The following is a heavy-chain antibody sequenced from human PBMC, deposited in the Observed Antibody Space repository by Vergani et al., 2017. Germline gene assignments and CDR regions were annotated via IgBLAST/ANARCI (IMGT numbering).Heavy chain of an antibody. Sequence: EVQLVESGGGLVQPGGSLRLSCAASGFTFRSYAMHWVRQAPGKGLEYVSAISSDGGSAYYASSVKARFTISRDNSKNTLYLQMGSLRAEDMAVYYCARAWPYSSSYYFYCWGQGTLVTVSS. D-gene: IGHD6-6*01. CDR1: GFTFRSYA. CDR3: ARAWPYSSSYYFYC. J-gene: IGHJ4*02. CDR2: ISSDGGSA. V-gene: IGHV3-64*01.